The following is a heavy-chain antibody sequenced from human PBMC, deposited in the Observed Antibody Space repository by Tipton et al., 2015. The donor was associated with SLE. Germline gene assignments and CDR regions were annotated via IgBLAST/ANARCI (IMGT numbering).Heavy chain of an antibody. Sequence: TLSLTCTVSGGSISSYYWSWIRQPPGKGLEWIGYIYTSGSTNYNPSLKSRVTISVDTSKNQFSLKLSSVTAADTAVYYCARGRLAAAGAYYYYGMDVWGQGTTVTVSS. CDR2: IYTSGST. D-gene: IGHD6-13*01. V-gene: IGHV4-4*09. J-gene: IGHJ6*02. CDR3: ARGRLAAAGAYYYYGMDV. CDR1: GGSISSYY.